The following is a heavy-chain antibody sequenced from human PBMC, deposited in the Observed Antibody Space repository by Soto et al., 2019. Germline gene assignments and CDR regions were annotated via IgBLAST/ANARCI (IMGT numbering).Heavy chain of an antibody. Sequence: ASVKVSCKASGYTFTSYDINWVRQATGQGLEWMGWMNPNSGNTGYAQKFQGRVTMTRNTSISTAYMELSSLRSEDTAVYYCARVGSGVVAASDWGQGTLVTVSS. CDR1: GYTFTSYD. CDR2: MNPNSGNT. J-gene: IGHJ4*02. D-gene: IGHD2-15*01. CDR3: ARVGSGVVAASD. V-gene: IGHV1-8*01.